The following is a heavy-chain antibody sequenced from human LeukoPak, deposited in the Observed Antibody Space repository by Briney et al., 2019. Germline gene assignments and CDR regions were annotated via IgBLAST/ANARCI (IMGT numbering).Heavy chain of an antibody. CDR2: IYYSGAT. CDR3: ARLGYYDSSGYSLLDY. V-gene: IGHV4-59*02. Sequence: SETLSLTCTVSGGSVSGSYWSWVRQSPGKGLEWIGYIYYSGATNYNPSLKSRVSISIDTSKNQFSPKLSSVTAADTAVYYCARLGYYDSSGYSLLDYWGQGTLVTVSS. J-gene: IGHJ4*02. D-gene: IGHD3-22*01. CDR1: GGSVSGSY.